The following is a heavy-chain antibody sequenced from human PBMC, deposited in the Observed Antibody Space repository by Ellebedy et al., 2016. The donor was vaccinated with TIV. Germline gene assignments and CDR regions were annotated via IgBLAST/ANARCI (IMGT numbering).Heavy chain of an antibody. V-gene: IGHV3-7*03. CDR1: GFTFNNYA. J-gene: IGHJ6*02. CDR2: IKQDGSEK. D-gene: IGHD6-19*01. CDR3: ARTSSGWYGNYYGMDV. Sequence: GESLKISXAASGFTFNNYAVHWVRQAPGKGLEWVANIKQDGSEKYYVDSVKGRFTISRDNAKNSLYLQMNSLRAEDTAVYYCARTSSGWYGNYYGMDVWGQGTTVTVSS.